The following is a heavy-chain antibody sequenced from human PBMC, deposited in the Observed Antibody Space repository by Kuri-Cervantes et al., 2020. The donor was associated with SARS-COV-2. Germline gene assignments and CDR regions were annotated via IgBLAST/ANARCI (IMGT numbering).Heavy chain of an antibody. CDR3: ASELVVIRGWFDY. CDR1: GYTFTGYY. J-gene: IGHJ4*02. D-gene: IGHD3-22*01. CDR2: INPNSGGT. V-gene: IGHV1-2*02. Sequence: ASVKVSCKASGYTFTGYYMHWVRQAPGQGLEWMGWINPNSGGTNYAQKFQGRVTMTRDTSISTAYMELSSLRSEDTAVYYCASELVVIRGWFDYWGQGTLVTVSS.